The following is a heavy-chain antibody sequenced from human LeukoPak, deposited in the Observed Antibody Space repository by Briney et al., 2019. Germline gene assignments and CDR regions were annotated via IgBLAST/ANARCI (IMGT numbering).Heavy chain of an antibody. V-gene: IGHV3-48*01. CDR1: KFIFGDYS. D-gene: IGHD1-1*01. CDR2: ISGSSGTT. J-gene: IGHJ4*02. CDR3: ARERAYGTQDYLVY. Sequence: GGSLRLSCAASKFIFGDYSMNWVRQAPGKGLEWISYISGSSGTTYYADSVRGRFTISRDNAKNSLFLQMNSLRVEDTAVYYCARERAYGTQDYLVYWGQGTRVTVSS.